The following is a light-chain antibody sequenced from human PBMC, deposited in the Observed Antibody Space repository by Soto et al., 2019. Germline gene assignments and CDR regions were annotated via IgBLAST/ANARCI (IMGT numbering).Light chain of an antibody. CDR1: QSVSSY. Sequence: EIVLTQCPATLSLSPGERATLSCRASQSVSSYLAWYQQKPGQAPRLLIYDASNRATGIPARFSGSGSGTDFTLTISSLEPEDFAVYYCQQRSNWSLTFGGGTKVEIK. V-gene: IGKV3-11*01. J-gene: IGKJ4*01. CDR3: QQRSNWSLT. CDR2: DAS.